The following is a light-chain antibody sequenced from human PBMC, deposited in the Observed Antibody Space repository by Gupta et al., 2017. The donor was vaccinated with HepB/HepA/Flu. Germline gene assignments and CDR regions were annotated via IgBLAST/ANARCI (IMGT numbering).Light chain of an antibody. Sequence: SYLLTQPPSVTVAAGRTARITCGGNNIGSKSVHWYQQKPGQAPVLVIYYDSDRPSGIPERFSGSNSGNTATLTISRVEAGDEADYYCQVWDSSSWVFGGGTKLTVL. CDR3: QVWDSSSWV. CDR2: YDS. J-gene: IGLJ3*02. CDR1: NIGSKS. V-gene: IGLV3-21*04.